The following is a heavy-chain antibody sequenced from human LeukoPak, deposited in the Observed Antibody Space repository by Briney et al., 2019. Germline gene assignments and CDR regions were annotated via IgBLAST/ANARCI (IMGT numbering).Heavy chain of an antibody. CDR3: ARGGGQRRGWLDL. J-gene: IGHJ5*02. CDR1: YGALSGYY. Sequence: SETLSLTCAVHYGALSGYYWTWIRQPPGKGLEGIGEIHHSGSSHYTQSLHSRVSISLDTSKNHFSLQLTSMTAADTAMYFCARGGGQRRGWLDLWGQGTLVTVPS. CDR2: IHHSGSS. V-gene: IGHV4-34*01. D-gene: IGHD3-10*01.